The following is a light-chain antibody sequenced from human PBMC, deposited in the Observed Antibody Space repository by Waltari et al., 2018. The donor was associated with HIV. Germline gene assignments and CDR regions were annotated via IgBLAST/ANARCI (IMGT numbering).Light chain of an antibody. CDR2: KAS. J-gene: IGKJ2*02. CDR3: QQYKSYSRT. CDR1: QSISSW. V-gene: IGKV1-5*03. Sequence: DIQMTQSPSTLSASVGNRVTITCRASQSISSWLAWYQQKPGKAPKLVIYKASSLESGVPSRFSGSGSGTEFTLTISSLQPDDFATYYCQQYKSYSRTFGQGTKLEIK.